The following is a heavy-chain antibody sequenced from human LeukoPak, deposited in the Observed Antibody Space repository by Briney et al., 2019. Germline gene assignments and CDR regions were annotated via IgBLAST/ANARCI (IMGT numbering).Heavy chain of an antibody. D-gene: IGHD6-19*01. J-gene: IGHJ1*01. Sequence: PGGSLRLSCAASGFTFSSYGMHWVRQAPGKGLEWVAVISYDGSNKYYADSVKGRFTISRDNSKNTLYLQMNSLRAEDTAVYYCARDSGLGGWPQSRYFQHWGQGTLVTVSS. V-gene: IGHV3-30*03. CDR3: ARDSGLGGWPQSRYFQH. CDR1: GFTFSSYG. CDR2: ISYDGSNK.